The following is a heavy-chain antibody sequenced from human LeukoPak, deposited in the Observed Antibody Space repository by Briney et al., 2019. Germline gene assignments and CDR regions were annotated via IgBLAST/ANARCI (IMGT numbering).Heavy chain of an antibody. CDR2: ISWDGGST. V-gene: IGHV3-43*01. CDR1: GFTFDDYT. D-gene: IGHD2-2*01. CDR3: AKDIGYCSSTSCSFYYYYGMDV. Sequence: PGGSLRLSCAASGFTFDDYTMHWVRQAPGKGLEWVSLISWDGGSTYYAYSVKGRFTISRDNSKNSLYLQMNSLRTEDTALYYCAKDIGYCSSTSCSFYYYYGMDVWGQGTTVTVSS. J-gene: IGHJ6*02.